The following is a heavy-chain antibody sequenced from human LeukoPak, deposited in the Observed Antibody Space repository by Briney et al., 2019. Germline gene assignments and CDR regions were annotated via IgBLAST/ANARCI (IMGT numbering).Heavy chain of an antibody. Sequence: SETLSLTCTVSGVSISSYYWSWIRQPPGKGLVWIGCIYYSGSTNYNPSLKSRVTISVDTSKNQFSLKLSSVTAADTAVYYCARGIWGYSSGPNDYWGQGTLVTVSS. CDR1: GVSISSYY. CDR2: IYYSGST. CDR3: ARGIWGYSSGPNDY. D-gene: IGHD6-19*01. V-gene: IGHV4-59*01. J-gene: IGHJ4*02.